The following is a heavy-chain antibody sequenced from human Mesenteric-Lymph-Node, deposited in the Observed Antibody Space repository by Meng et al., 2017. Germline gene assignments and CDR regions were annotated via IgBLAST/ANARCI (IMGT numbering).Heavy chain of an antibody. CDR3: ARDQVTMIRGSDAFDI. V-gene: IGHV3-49*04. Sequence: GESLKISCAASGFSFDDYGMTWVRQGPGKGLEWIGAIRSKAYGATTHYAASATGRFTISRDDSKSIAYLQMNSLKTEDAAVYYCARDQVTMIRGSDAFDIWGQGTTVTVSS. J-gene: IGHJ3*02. CDR1: GFSFDDYG. D-gene: IGHD3-22*01. CDR2: IRSKAYGATT.